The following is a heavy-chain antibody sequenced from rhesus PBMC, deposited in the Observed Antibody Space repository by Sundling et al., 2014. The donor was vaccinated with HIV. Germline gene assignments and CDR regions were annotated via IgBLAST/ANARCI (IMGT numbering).Heavy chain of an antibody. J-gene: IGHJ6*01. D-gene: IGHD1-38*01. CDR1: GGSISTYS. CDR2: ISGSGGST. Sequence: QVHLQESGPGLVKPSEALSLTCAVSGGSISTYSWNWIRQPPGKGLEWVGRISGSGGSTDYNPSLQSRVTLSVETSKNKFSLKLTSVTAADTAVYFCARTPGEHNSINYGLDSWGQGVVVTVSS. CDR3: ARTPGEHNSINYGLDS. V-gene: IGHV4-160*01.